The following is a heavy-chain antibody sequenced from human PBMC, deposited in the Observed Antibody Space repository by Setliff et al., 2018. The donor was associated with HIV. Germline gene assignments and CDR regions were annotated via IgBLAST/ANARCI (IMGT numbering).Heavy chain of an antibody. V-gene: IGHV3-21*05. CDR3: VRESSGWR. CDR2: ISRGGDI. CDR1: GFIFSSCS. J-gene: IGHJ1*01. D-gene: IGHD6-19*01. Sequence: PGGSLRLSCAASGFIFSSCSMNWVRQAPGKGLEWVSYISRGGDIQYGDSVKGRFTISRDNAKSSLILQMNSLRVEDTAMYYCVRESSGWRWGQGTLVTVSS.